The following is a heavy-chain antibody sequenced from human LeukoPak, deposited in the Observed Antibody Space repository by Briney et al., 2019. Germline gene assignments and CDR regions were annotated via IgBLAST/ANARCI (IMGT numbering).Heavy chain of an antibody. V-gene: IGHV3-66*01. J-gene: IGHJ4*02. Sequence: AGGSLRLSCAASGFTVSSNYMSWVRQAPGKGLEWVSVIYSGGSTYYADSVKGRFTISRDNSKNTLYLQMNSLRAEDTAVYYCARVRSPRYFDYWGQGTLVTVSS. CDR1: GFTVSSNY. CDR2: IYSGGST. CDR3: ARVRSPRYFDY.